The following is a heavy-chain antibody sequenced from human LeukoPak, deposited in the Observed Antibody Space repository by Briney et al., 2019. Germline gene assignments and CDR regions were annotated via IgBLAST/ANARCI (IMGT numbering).Heavy chain of an antibody. CDR3: ARQVATKGEWAFDV. J-gene: IGHJ3*01. V-gene: IGHV4-34*01. D-gene: IGHD5-12*01. CDR1: GGSFSGYY. CDR2: IRPDGHT. Sequence: SETLSLTCAVYGGSFSGYYWSWIRQPPGKGLEWMASIRPDGHTYTNSSLRHQLTISADMSRNEFSLKLNSLTAADTAVYYCARQVATKGEWAFDVWGQGTVVTVSS.